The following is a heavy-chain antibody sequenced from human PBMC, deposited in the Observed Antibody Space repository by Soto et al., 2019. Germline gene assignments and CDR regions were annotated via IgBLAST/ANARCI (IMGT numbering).Heavy chain of an antibody. J-gene: IGHJ6*02. D-gene: IGHD2-2*01. CDR2: ISYDGSNK. Sequence: GGSQRLSCAASGFTFSSYGMHWVGQSPGKGLEWVAVISYDGSNKYYADSVKGRFTISRDNSKNTLYLQMNSLRAEDTAVYYCARDMGPAAFRIHYYYYGMDVWGQGTTVTVSS. V-gene: IGHV3-30-3*01. CDR3: ARDMGPAAFRIHYYYYGMDV. CDR1: GFTFSSYG.